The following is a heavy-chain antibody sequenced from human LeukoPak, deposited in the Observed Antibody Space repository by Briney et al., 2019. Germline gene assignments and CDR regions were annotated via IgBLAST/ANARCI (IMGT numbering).Heavy chain of an antibody. CDR3: ARGGYYYDSSGYSPFDY. Sequence: GESLKISCQGSGYSFTSYWIGWVRQMPGKGLEWMGIIYPGDSDTRYSTSFQGQVTISADKSISTAYLQWSSLKASDTAMYYCARGGYYYDSSGYSPFDYWGQGTLVTVSS. J-gene: IGHJ4*02. D-gene: IGHD3-22*01. CDR1: GYSFTSYW. V-gene: IGHV5-51*01. CDR2: IYPGDSDT.